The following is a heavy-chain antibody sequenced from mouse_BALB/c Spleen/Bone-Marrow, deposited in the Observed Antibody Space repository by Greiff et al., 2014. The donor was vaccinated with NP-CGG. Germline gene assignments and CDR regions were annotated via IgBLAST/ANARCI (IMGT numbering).Heavy chain of an antibody. CDR3: SEGGNYGLFAY. J-gene: IGHJ3*01. CDR1: GFNIKDIY. CDR2: IDPANGNS. V-gene: IGHV14-3*02. D-gene: IGHD1-2*01. Sequence: VQLQQSGAELVKPGASVKLSCTASGFNIKDIYMHWVKERPEQGLEWIGRIDPANGNSIYDPKFQDKATITADTSSNTAYLQPSSLTTEDAAVFYCSEGGNYGLFAYWGQGTLVTVSA.